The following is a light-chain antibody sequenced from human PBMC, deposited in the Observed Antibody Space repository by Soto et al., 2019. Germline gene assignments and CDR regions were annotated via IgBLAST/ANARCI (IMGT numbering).Light chain of an antibody. CDR1: QSVSNNY. V-gene: IGKV3-20*01. Sequence: EIVLTHSPGTLSLSPWEIATLSCRASQSVSNNYLAWYQQKPGQAPRLLIYGASNRATGIPDRFGGSGSGTDFTLTISRLEPEDFAVYYCQQYGSSGTIGQGTKVDIK. CDR2: GAS. CDR3: QQYGSSGT. J-gene: IGKJ1*01.